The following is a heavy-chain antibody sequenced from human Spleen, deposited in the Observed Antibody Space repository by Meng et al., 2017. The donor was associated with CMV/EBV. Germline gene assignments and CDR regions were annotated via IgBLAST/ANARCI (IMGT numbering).Heavy chain of an antibody. CDR1: GDTFQNYA. V-gene: IGHV1-69*06. CDR3: ARDEALEDLEVVPVGGHRYPGMDV. D-gene: IGHD2-2*01. Sequence: SVKVSCKASGDTFQNYAISWVRQAPGHGLEWLGGIRYIFDTVRYAHKLQGRVTITVDKTANTVYLELSSLRSEDTAVYYCARDEALEDLEVVPVGGHRYPGMDVWGQGTTVTVSS. J-gene: IGHJ6*02. CDR2: IRYIFDTV.